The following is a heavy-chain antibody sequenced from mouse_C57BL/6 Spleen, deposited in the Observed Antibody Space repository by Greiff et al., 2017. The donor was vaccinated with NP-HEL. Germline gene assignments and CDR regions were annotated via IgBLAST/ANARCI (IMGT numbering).Heavy chain of an antibody. J-gene: IGHJ3*01. CDR2: ISSGSSTI. CDR1: GFTFSDYG. V-gene: IGHV5-17*01. Sequence: DVHLVESGGGLVKPGGSLKLSCAASGFTFSDYGMHWVRQAPEKGLEWVAYISSGSSTIYYADTVKGRFTISRDNAKNTLFLQMTSLRSEDTAMYYCARDVYGSSPAWFAYWGQGTLVTVSA. D-gene: IGHD1-1*01. CDR3: ARDVYGSSPAWFAY.